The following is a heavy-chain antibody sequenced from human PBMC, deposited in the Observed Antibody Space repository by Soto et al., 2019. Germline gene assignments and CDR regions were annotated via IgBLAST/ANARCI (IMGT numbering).Heavy chain of an antibody. J-gene: IGHJ4*02. Sequence: SVKVSCKASGYTFTSYGISWVRQAPGQGLEWMGGIIPIFGTANYAQKFQGRVTITADESTSTAYMELSSLRSEDTAVYYCARESVGATNKYYFDYWGQGTLVTVSS. CDR1: GYTFTSYG. V-gene: IGHV1-69*13. CDR2: IIPIFGTA. CDR3: ARESVGATNKYYFDY. D-gene: IGHD1-26*01.